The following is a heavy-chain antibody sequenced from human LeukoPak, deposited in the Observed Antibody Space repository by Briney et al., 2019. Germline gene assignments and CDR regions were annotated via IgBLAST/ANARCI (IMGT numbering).Heavy chain of an antibody. CDR2: ISSDGEST. CDR1: GLTFSSYA. V-gene: IGHV3-64*01. CDR3: ARAGGGSCYFPLDY. Sequence: GGSLRLSCAASGLTFSSYAMHWVPQAPGKGLEFVSAISSDGESTFYANSVKGRFTISRDNSKNTLYLKMGSLRAEDMAVYYCARAGGGSCYFPLDYWGQGTLVTVSS. D-gene: IGHD2-15*01. J-gene: IGHJ4*02.